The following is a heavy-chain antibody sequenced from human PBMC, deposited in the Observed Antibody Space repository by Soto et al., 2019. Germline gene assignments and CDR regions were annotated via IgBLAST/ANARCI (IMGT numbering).Heavy chain of an antibody. CDR3: ARGWDYGDYAWFDP. D-gene: IGHD4-17*01. Sequence: QVQLQQWGAGLLKPSETLSLTCAVYGGSFNGYFWSWIRQSPGKGLEWIGEINHSGRTNYNPSLKGLVTTSVDTCKSQFSLKLTSVTAADTAVYYCARGWDYGDYAWFDPWGQGTLVTVSS. J-gene: IGHJ5*02. V-gene: IGHV4-34*01. CDR1: GGSFNGYF. CDR2: INHSGRT.